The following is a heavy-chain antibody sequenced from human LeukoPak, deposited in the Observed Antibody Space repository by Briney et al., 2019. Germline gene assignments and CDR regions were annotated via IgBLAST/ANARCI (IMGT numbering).Heavy chain of an antibody. Sequence: GGSLRLSCAASGFTFSSYDIHWVRQAPGRGLEYVSAISSNGRRTYYANSVKGRFTISRDNAKDTLYLQMGSLRAEDMAVYYCARDSGYSSGLCDYWGQGTLVTVSS. CDR3: ARDSGYSSGLCDY. D-gene: IGHD6-19*01. CDR2: ISSNGRRT. V-gene: IGHV3-64*01. J-gene: IGHJ4*02. CDR1: GFTFSSYD.